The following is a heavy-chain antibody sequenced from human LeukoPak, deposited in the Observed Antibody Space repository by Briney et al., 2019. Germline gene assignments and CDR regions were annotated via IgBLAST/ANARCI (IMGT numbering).Heavy chain of an antibody. V-gene: IGHV3-7*03. J-gene: IGHJ4*02. CDR2: IKQDGSEK. D-gene: IGHD2-2*01. CDR1: GFTFSSYW. Sequence: QSGGSLGLSCAASGFTFSSYWMSWVRQAPGKGLEWVANIKQDGSEKYYVDSVKGRFTTSRDNAKNSLYLQMNSLRADDTAVYYCARDRGYCTSTSCPLFDYWGQGTRVTVSS. CDR3: ARDRGYCTSTSCPLFDY.